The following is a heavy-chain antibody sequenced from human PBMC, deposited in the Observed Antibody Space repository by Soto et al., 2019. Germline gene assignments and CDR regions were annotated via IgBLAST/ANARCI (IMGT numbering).Heavy chain of an antibody. CDR2: MDPNSGST. D-gene: IGHD3-22*01. CDR1: GYTFTTYD. J-gene: IGHJ2*01. V-gene: IGHV1-8*01. Sequence: QAQLVQSGAEVRKPGASVKVSCKASGYTFTTYDINWVRQAPGQGLEWLGWMDPNSGSTGYAQNFQCRVMITADTSANTVYLELSSLRSEDTAVYYCASTKYDSSAYYYWYLGLWGRGTLVTVSS. CDR3: ASTKYDSSAYYYWYLGL.